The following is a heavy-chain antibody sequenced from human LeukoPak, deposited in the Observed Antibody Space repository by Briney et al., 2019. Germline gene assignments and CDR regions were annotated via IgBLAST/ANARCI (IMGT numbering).Heavy chain of an antibody. Sequence: ASVKVSCKASGYTFTNYGITWVRQAPGQGLEWMGWVTTYNGNTHYAQKLQDRVTMTADTSTSTAYMELRGLRSDDTAVYFCARDDHGGRQFEYWGQGTLVTVSS. V-gene: IGHV1-18*01. CDR1: GYTFTNYG. CDR3: ARDDHGGRQFEY. J-gene: IGHJ4*02. D-gene: IGHD4-23*01. CDR2: VTTYNGNT.